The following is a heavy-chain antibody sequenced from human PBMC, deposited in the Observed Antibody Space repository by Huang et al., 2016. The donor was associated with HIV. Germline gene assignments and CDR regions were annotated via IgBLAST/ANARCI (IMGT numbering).Heavy chain of an antibody. V-gene: IGHV3-23*01. Sequence: EVQLLESGGGLVKPGGYLRLSCAASGFTFSSYAMRWVRHAPGNGLEWFSAISGSGYTTYYAESVKGRFTSSRDNSRNTLYLQMNSLRVEDTAVYYCAKHYDFWSGYNPPGNWFDPWGQGTLVTVSS. CDR2: ISGSGYTT. CDR3: AKHYDFWSGYNPPGNWFDP. J-gene: IGHJ5*02. CDR1: GFTFSSYA. D-gene: IGHD3-3*01.